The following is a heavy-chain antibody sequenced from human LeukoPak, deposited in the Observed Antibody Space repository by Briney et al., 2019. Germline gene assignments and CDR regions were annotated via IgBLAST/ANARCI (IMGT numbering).Heavy chain of an antibody. D-gene: IGHD6-13*01. Sequence: SGGSLRLSCAASGFTFSSYWMSWVRQAPGKGLEWVSAISGSGGSTYFPDSVKGRFTISRDNSKNTLHLQMNSLRAEDTAVYYCARVERSSWYEYYFDYWGQGTLVTVSS. CDR2: ISGSGGST. V-gene: IGHV3-23*01. J-gene: IGHJ4*02. CDR3: ARVERSSWYEYYFDY. CDR1: GFTFSSYW.